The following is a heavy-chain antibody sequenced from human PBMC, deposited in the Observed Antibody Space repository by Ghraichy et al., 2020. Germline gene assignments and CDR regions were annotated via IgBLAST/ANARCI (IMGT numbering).Heavy chain of an antibody. D-gene: IGHD2-15*01. V-gene: IGHV4-34*01. CDR1: GGSFSGYY. CDR3: ARGCSTFDS. Sequence: SETLSLTCAVYGGSFSGYYWSWIRQPPGKGLEWIGEINHSGSTNYNPSLKSRVPISVDTSKNQFSLKLSSVTTADTAVYYCARGCSTFDSWGQGTLVTVSS. CDR2: INHSGST. J-gene: IGHJ4*02.